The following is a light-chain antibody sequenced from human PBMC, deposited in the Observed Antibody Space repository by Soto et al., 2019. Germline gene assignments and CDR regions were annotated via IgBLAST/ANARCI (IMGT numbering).Light chain of an antibody. Sequence: EIVLTQSPGTLSLSPGERATLSCRASHSVSSIYLAWYQQKPGQAPRLLIYGASSRATGIPDRFSGSGSGTDFTLTISRLEPEDFAVYYCQQYGSSPPYTFGQGTKLEIK. CDR1: HSVSSIY. CDR2: GAS. J-gene: IGKJ2*01. CDR3: QQYGSSPPYT. V-gene: IGKV3-20*01.